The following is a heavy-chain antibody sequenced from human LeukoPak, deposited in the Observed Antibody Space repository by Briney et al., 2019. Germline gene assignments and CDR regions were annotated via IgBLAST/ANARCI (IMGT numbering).Heavy chain of an antibody. CDR3: ARDLLHRGYAFDI. CDR2: IYSSGST. CDR1: GGSISSGTYY. V-gene: IGHV4-61*02. J-gene: IGHJ3*02. D-gene: IGHD5-12*01. Sequence: SETLSLTCTVSGGSISSGTYYWGWIRQPAGKGLEWIGRIYSSGSTNYNPFLKSRVTMSVDTSRNQFSLNLTSVTAADTAIYYCARDLLHRGYAFDIWGQGTMVTVSS.